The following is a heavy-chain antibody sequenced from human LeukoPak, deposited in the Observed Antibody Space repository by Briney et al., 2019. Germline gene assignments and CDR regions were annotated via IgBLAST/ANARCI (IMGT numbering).Heavy chain of an antibody. J-gene: IGHJ4*02. CDR2: IRSKAYGGTT. CDR1: GFTFGDYA. Sequence: PGGSLRLSCTASGFTFGDYAMSWVRQAPGKGLEWVGFIRSKAYGGTTEYAASVKGRFTISRDDSKSIAYLQMNGLKTEDTAVYYCTRSYDSSGYYYPFDYWGQGTLVTVSS. CDR3: TRSYDSSGYYYPFDY. D-gene: IGHD3-22*01. V-gene: IGHV3-49*04.